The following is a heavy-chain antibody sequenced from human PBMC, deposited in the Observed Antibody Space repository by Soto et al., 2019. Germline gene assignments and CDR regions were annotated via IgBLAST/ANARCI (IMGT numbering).Heavy chain of an antibody. CDR3: ARERYGSGSPFDS. V-gene: IGHV4-4*02. CDR1: GGSISSSW. J-gene: IGHJ4*02. CDR2: IYHSGSK. Sequence: SETLSLTCTVSGGSISSSWWSWVRQSPGKGLEWIGEIYHSGSKNYDPSLKSRVTISVDKSKNQFSLKLTSVTAADTAMYYCARERYGSGSPFDSWGQGTLVTVSS. D-gene: IGHD3-10*01.